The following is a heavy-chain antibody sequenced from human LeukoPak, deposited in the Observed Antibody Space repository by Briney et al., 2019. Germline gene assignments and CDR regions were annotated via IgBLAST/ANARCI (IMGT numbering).Heavy chain of an antibody. J-gene: IGHJ4*02. D-gene: IGHD5-12*01. V-gene: IGHV3-33*01. CDR2: IWYDGSNK. CDR1: GFTFSSYG. CDR3: ARNRGYSGRDYFDY. Sequence: PGRSLRLSCAASGFTFSSYGMRWVRQAPGKGLEWVAVIWYDGSNKYYADSVKGRFTISRDNSKNTLYLQMNSLRAEDTAVYYCARNRGYSGRDYFDYWGQGTLVTVSS.